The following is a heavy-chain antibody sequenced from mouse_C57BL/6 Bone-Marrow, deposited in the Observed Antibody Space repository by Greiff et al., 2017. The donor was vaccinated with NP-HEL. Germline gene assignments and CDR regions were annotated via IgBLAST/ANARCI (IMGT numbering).Heavy chain of an antibody. V-gene: IGHV2-9*01. D-gene: IGHD2-3*01. CDR2: IWGGGST. J-gene: IGHJ3*01. Sequence: QVQLKESGPGLVAPSQSLSITCTVSGFSLTSYGVDWVRQPPGKGLEWLGVIWGGGSTNYNSALMSRLSISKDNSKSQVFLKMNSLQTDYTAMYYCAKGGLLPFAYWGQGTLVTVSA. CDR3: AKGGLLPFAY. CDR1: GFSLTSYG.